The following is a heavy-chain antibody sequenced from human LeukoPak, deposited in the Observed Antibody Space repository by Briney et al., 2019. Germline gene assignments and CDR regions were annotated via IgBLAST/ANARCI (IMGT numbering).Heavy chain of an antibody. CDR3: AGDSRFTEYYYDSSGSES. CDR2: ISSSGSTI. Sequence: PGGSLRLSCAASGFTFSDYYMSWIRQAPGKGLEWVSYISSSGSTIYYADSVKGRFTISRGNAKNSLYLQMNSLRAEDTAVYYCAGDSRFTEYYYDSSGSESWGQGTLVTVSS. J-gene: IGHJ5*02. CDR1: GFTFSDYY. D-gene: IGHD3-22*01. V-gene: IGHV3-11*01.